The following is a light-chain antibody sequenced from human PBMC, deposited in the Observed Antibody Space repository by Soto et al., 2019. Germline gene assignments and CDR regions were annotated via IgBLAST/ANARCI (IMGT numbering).Light chain of an antibody. J-gene: IGKJ1*01. CDR1: QSIXSSY. CDR2: GAS. V-gene: IGKV3-20*01. CDR3: QQYGSSRT. Sequence: IALTQWACTLSLSPGERATLSCRASQSIXSSYLAWYRQKPGKAPRLPFSGASSRATGIPDRFSGSGCGTDFTITIRRLEAEDVAVYCCQQYGSSRTFGQGAKVDIK.